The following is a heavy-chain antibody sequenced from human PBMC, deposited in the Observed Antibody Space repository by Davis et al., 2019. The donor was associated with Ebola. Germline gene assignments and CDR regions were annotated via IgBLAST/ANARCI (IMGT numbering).Heavy chain of an antibody. V-gene: IGHV1-18*01. D-gene: IGHD3-10*01. CDR3: ARDIAMVIGGWFDT. Sequence: ASVKVSCKASGYTFTSYRISWVRQPPGQGLEWMGWISAYNGNTNYAQKLQGRVTMTTDTSTSTAYMELRSLRSDDTAVYYCARDIAMVIGGWFDTWGQGTLVTVSS. CDR2: ISAYNGNT. CDR1: GYTFTSYR. J-gene: IGHJ5*02.